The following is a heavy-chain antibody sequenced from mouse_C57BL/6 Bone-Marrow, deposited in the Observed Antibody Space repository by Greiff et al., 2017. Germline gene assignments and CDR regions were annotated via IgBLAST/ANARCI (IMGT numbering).Heavy chain of an antibody. CDR2: ISSGSSTI. CDR3: ARTGSSNWYFDV. J-gene: IGHJ1*03. CDR1: GFTFSDYG. Sequence: VQLKESGGGLVKPGGSLKLSCAASGFTFSDYGMHWVRQAPEKGLEWVAYISSGSSTIYYADTVKGRFIISRDNAKNTLFLQMTSLRSEDTAMYYCARTGSSNWYFDVWGTGTTVTVSS. D-gene: IGHD1-1*01. V-gene: IGHV5-17*01.